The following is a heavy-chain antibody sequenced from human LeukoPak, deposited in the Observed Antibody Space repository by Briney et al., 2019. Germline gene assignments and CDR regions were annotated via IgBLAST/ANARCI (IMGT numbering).Heavy chain of an antibody. D-gene: IGHD5-24*01. CDR2: IIPIFGTA. V-gene: IGHV1-69*05. CDR3: ARDRRDGYNYDGTLTQN. Sequence: ASVKVSCKASGGTFSSYAISWVRQAPGQGLEWMGRIIPIFGTANYAQKFQGRVTITTDESTSTAYMELSSLRSEDTVVYYCARDRRDGYNYDGTLTQNWGQGTLVTVSS. J-gene: IGHJ4*02. CDR1: GGTFSSYA.